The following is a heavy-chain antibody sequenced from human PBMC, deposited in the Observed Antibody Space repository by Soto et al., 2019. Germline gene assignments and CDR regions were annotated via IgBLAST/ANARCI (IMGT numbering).Heavy chain of an antibody. CDR3: VQSRCGGDCLRSYSSHYYYGMDV. CDR2: IYWDNAK. CDR1: GFSLSTGGVG. D-gene: IGHD2-21*02. Sequence: QITLKESGPTLVKPTQTLTLTCTFSGFSLSTGGVGVGWIRQPPGKALEWLALIYWDNAKRYSPSLKSRLTVTKDTSTNQVVLTMTNMDTVDTATYYCVQSRCGGDCLRSYSSHYYYGMDVWGQGTTVTVFS. J-gene: IGHJ6*02. V-gene: IGHV2-5*02.